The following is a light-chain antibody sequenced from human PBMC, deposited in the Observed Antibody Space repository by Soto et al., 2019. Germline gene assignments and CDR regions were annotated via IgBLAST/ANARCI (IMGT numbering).Light chain of an antibody. J-gene: IGKJ4*01. V-gene: IGKV1-5*03. CDR2: KAS. Sequence: DIQMTQSPSTLSASVGDRVTITCRASQSINSWLAWYQQKPGKAPKLLIYKASSLKSGVPSRFSGSGSGTEFTLTISSLQPDDFANYYCQQYSSRLLTFGVGTKVDIK. CDR3: QQYSSRLLT. CDR1: QSINSW.